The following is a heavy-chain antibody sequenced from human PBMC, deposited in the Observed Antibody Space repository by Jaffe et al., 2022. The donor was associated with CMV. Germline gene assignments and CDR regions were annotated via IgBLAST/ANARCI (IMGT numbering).Heavy chain of an antibody. V-gene: IGHV1-69*06. J-gene: IGHJ6*02. D-gene: IGHD1-26*01. CDR1: GGTFKNYA. Sequence: QVLLVQSGSEVKKPGSSVKVSCKASGGTFKNYAISWVRQAPGQGLEWMGGIIPMFGTSNYAQKFRGRVTITADKSTSTAYMEVSGLRSDDTAVYYCARWEQKGDLYYYIMDVWGQGTTVIVSS. CDR3: ARWEQKGDLYYYIMDV. CDR2: IIPMFGTS.